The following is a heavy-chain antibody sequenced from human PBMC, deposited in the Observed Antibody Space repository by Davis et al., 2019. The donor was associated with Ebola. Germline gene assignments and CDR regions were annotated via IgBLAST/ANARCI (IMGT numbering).Heavy chain of an antibody. CDR2: LFYSGST. V-gene: IGHV4-59*02. Sequence: SETLSLTCTVSGGSVTSHYWSWIRQPPGKGLEWIGYLFYSGSTNYNPSLTSRATISLDTSNNQVSLKLSSVTAADTAIYYCAVLAGYWGQGTLVTVSS. CDR1: GGSVTSHY. D-gene: IGHD2/OR15-2a*01. CDR3: AVLAGY. J-gene: IGHJ4*02.